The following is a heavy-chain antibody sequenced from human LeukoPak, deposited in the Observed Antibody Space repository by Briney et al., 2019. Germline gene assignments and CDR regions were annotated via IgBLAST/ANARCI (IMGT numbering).Heavy chain of an antibody. CDR2: IYTSGST. CDR3: ARERGGILAAPTYYFDY. Sequence: PSQTLSLTCTVAGVSISSGRYDWSWIRQPAGKGLEWIGRIYTSGSTNYNPSLKSRVTISVDTSKNQFSLKLSSVTAADTAVYYCARERGGILAAPTYYFDYWGQGTLVTVSS. D-gene: IGHD2-15*01. CDR1: GVSISSGRYD. V-gene: IGHV4-61*02. J-gene: IGHJ4*02.